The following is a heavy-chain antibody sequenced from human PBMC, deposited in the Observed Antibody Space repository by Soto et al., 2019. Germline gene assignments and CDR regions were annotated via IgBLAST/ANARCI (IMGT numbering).Heavy chain of an antibody. CDR2: INHSGST. CDR1: GGSFSGYY. CDR3: ARGAREAKAFDY. V-gene: IGHV4-34*01. J-gene: IGHJ4*02. Sequence: QVQLQQWGAGLLKPSETLSLTCAVYGGSFSGYYWSWIRQPPGKGLEWIGEINHSGSTNYNPSLKSRVTISVDTSKNQFSLKLSSVTAADTAVYYCARGAREAKAFDYWGQGTLVTVSS. D-gene: IGHD1-26*01.